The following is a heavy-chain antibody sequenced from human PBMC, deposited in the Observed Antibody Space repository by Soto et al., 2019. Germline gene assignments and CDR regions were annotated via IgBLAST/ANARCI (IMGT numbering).Heavy chain of an antibody. Sequence: QVQLQQWGAGLLKPSETLSLTCAVYGGYFSGYYWSWIRQPPGKGLEWSGEINHSGSTNYHPSLKSRVTISIDTSKNQLSLKLRYVTATHTAIYYCARNSLGIALLGTRRSKNNWFDPWGQGTLVTVSS. D-gene: IGHD6-19*01. CDR1: GGYFSGYY. V-gene: IGHV4-34*01. CDR3: ARNSLGIALLGTRRSKNNWFDP. J-gene: IGHJ5*02. CDR2: INHSGST.